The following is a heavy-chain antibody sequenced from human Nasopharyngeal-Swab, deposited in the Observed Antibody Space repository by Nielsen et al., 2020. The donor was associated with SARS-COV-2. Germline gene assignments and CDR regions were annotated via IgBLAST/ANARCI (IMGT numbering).Heavy chain of an antibody. J-gene: IGHJ3*02. Sequence: GGSLRLSCAASGFTFSSYAMHWVRQAPGKGLEWVAVISYDGSNKYYADSVKGRFTISRDNSKNTLYLQMNSLRAEDTAVYYCARGGLGGCAFDIWGQGTMVTVSS. V-gene: IGHV3-30-3*01. CDR2: ISYDGSNK. CDR1: GFTFSSYA. D-gene: IGHD4/OR15-4a*01. CDR3: ARGGLGGCAFDI.